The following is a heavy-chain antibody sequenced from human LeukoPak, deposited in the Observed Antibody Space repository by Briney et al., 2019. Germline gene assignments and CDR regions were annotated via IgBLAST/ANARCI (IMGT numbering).Heavy chain of an antibody. V-gene: IGHV1-2*02. CDR3: ARVRQGRVIDPGQAFDI. J-gene: IGHJ3*02. CDR2: INPNSGGT. Sequence: GASVKVSCKASGHTFTGYYMHWVRQAPGQGLEWMGWINPNSGGTNYAQKFQGRVTMTRDTSISTAYMELSRLRSDDTAVYYCARVRQGRVIDPGQAFDIWGQGTMVTVSS. CDR1: GHTFTGYY. D-gene: IGHD3-16*02.